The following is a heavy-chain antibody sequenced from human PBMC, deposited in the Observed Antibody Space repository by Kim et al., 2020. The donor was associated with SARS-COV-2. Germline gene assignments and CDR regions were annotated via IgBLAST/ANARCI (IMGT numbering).Heavy chain of an antibody. CDR1: GYTLTELS. J-gene: IGHJ6*02. CDR3: ATAHTVYGDYAAYYYYYSMDV. D-gene: IGHD4-17*01. CDR2: FDPEDGET. V-gene: IGHV1-24*01. Sequence: ASVKVSCKVSGYTLTELSMHWVRPAPGKGLEWMGGFDPEDGETIYAQKFQGRVTMTEDTSTDTAYMELSSLRSEDTAVYYCATAHTVYGDYAAYYYYYSMDVWGQGTTVTVSS.